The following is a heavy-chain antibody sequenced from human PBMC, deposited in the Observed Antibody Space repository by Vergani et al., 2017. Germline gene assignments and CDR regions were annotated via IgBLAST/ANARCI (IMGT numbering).Heavy chain of an antibody. V-gene: IGHV3-23*01. CDR2: ISGSGGCT. Sequence: EVQLLESGGGLVQPGGSLRLSCAASGFTFSSYAMSWVRQAPGKGLEWVSAISGSGGCTYYADSVKGRFTISRDNSKNTLYLQMNSLRAEDTAVYYCAKARESGIAARPFDYWGQGTLVTVSS. D-gene: IGHD6-6*01. CDR3: AKARESGIAARPFDY. CDR1: GFTFSSYA. J-gene: IGHJ4*02.